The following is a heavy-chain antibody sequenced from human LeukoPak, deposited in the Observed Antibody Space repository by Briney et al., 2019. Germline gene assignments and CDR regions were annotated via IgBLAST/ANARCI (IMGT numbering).Heavy chain of an antibody. CDR3: ARVDSYGLYYYYGMDV. Sequence: SETLSLTCAVYGGSFSGYYWSWIRQPPGKGPEWIGEINHSGSTNYNPSLKSRVTISVDTSKNQFSLKLSSVTAADTAVYYCARVDSYGLYYYYGMDVWGQGTTVTVSS. CDR1: GGSFSGYY. D-gene: IGHD5-18*01. CDR2: INHSGST. J-gene: IGHJ6*02. V-gene: IGHV4-34*01.